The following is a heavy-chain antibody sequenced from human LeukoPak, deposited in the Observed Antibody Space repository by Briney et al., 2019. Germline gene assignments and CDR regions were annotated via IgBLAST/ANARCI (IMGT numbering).Heavy chain of an antibody. J-gene: IGHJ5*02. CDR3: ARSNYDSTTFYYHLDL. CDR2: VDVHGQGT. Sequence: GGSLRLSCAASGFTFSSYWMHWVRQAPGKGPVWVSRVDVHGQGTAYADSVKGRFTISRDNAKNTLSLQMNSLSAEDTAVYYCARSNYDSTTFYYHLDLWGQGTLVAVSS. D-gene: IGHD2/OR15-2a*01. V-gene: IGHV3-74*01. CDR1: GFTFSSYW.